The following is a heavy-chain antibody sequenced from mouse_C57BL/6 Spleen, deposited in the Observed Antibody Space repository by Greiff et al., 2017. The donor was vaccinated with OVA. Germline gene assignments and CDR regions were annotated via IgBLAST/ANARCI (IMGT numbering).Heavy chain of an antibody. V-gene: IGHV5-17*01. CDR3: ARRYYGNFYYFDY. D-gene: IGHD2-1*01. CDR2: ISSGSSTI. J-gene: IGHJ2*01. Sequence: EVQLVESGGGLVKPGGSLKLSCAASGFTFSDYGMHWVRQAPEKGLEWVAYISSGSSTIYYADTVKGRFTISRDNAKNTLFLQMTSLRSEDTAMYYCARRYYGNFYYFDYWGQGTTLTVSS. CDR1: GFTFSDYG.